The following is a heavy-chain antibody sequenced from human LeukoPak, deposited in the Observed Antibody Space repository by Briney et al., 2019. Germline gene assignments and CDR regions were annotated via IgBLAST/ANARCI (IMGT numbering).Heavy chain of an antibody. Sequence: PSETLSLTCTVSGDSISSYYWSWIRQPPGKGLEWIGCIYHTGSTNYNPSLKSRVTISVDTSRNQVSLKLSSVTAADTAVYYCARHLRNYFDYWGQGTQVTVSS. J-gene: IGHJ4*02. CDR1: GDSISSYY. CDR3: ARHLRNYFDY. CDR2: IYHTGST. V-gene: IGHV4-59*08. D-gene: IGHD1-14*01.